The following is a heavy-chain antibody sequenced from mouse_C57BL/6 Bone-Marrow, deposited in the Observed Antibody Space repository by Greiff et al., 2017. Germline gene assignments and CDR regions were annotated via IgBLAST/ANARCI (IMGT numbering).Heavy chain of an antibody. CDR1: GYTFPSYG. V-gene: IGHV1-81*01. J-gene: IGHJ1*03. CDR2: ISPRSGNT. Sequence: QVQLQQSGAELARPGASVTLSCKASGYTFPSYGISWVKQRTGQGLEGIGEISPRSGNTYYNEKFKGKATLTADKSSSTAYMELRRLTSEDSAVYFCANYYGSSYWYIDVWGTGTTVTVSS. CDR3: ANYYGSSYWYIDV. D-gene: IGHD1-1*01.